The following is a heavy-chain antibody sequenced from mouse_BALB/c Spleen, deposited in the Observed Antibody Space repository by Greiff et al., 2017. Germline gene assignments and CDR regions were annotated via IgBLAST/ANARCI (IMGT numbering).Heavy chain of an antibody. V-gene: IGHV1-82*01. D-gene: IGHD2-14*01. CDR2: IYPGDGDT. CDR1: GYAFSSSW. Sequence: QVQLQQSGPELVKPGASVKISCKASGYAFSSSWMNWVKQRPGQGLEWIGRIYPGDGDTNYNGKFKGKATLTADKSSSTAYMQLSSLTSVDSAVYFCARRRYDEAMDYWGQGTSVTVSS. CDR3: ARRRYDEAMDY. J-gene: IGHJ4*01.